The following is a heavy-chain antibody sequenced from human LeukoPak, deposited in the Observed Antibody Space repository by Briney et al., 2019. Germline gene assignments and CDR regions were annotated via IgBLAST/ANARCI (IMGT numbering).Heavy chain of an antibody. V-gene: IGHV1-69*04. CDR2: IIPILGIA. D-gene: IGHD5-12*01. Sequence: GASVKVSCKASGGTFSSYAISWVRQAPGQGLEWKGRIIPILGIANYAQKFQGRVTITADKSTSTAYMELSSLRSEDTAVYYCARGAVRGYSDYWGQGTLVTVSS. CDR3: ARGAVRGYSDY. CDR1: GGTFSSYA. J-gene: IGHJ4*02.